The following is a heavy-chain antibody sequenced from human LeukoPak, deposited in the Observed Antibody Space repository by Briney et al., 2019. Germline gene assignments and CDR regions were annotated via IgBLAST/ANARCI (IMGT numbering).Heavy chain of an antibody. J-gene: IGHJ4*02. CDR2: IKQDGSEK. CDR1: GFTFSSYA. CDR3: ARGRHSSGRNHFDY. Sequence: PGGSLRLSCAASGFTFSSYAMSWVRQAPGKGLEWVASIKQDGSEKYSVDSVKGRFTISRDNAKNSLYLQMNSLRVEDTAVYYCARGRHSSGRNHFDYWGQGTLVTVSS. V-gene: IGHV3-7*01. D-gene: IGHD6-19*01.